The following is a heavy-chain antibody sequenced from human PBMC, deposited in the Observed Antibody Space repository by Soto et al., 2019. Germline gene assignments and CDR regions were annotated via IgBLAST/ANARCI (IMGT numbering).Heavy chain of an antibody. Sequence: SVKVSCKASGGTFSSYTISWVRQAPGQGLEWMGRIIPIRGIAHYAQKFQGRVTITADKSTTTAYMELSSLRSEDTAVYYCAKISIVATSYGMDVWGQGTTVTSP. J-gene: IGHJ6*02. V-gene: IGHV1-69*02. D-gene: IGHD5-12*01. CDR2: IIPIRGIA. CDR1: GGTFSSYT. CDR3: AKISIVATSYGMDV.